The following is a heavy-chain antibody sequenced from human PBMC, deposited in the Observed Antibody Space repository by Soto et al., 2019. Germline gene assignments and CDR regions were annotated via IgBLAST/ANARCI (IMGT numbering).Heavy chain of an antibody. D-gene: IGHD2-8*02. J-gene: IGHJ3*02. Sequence: EVQLLESGGGLVQPGGSLRLSCAASGFTFSSYAMSWVRQAPGKGLAWVSSITGSGGSTYYADSVKGRFTISRDNSKNTLYLQMNTLGAEDTAVYYCAGGGTSANYAFDIWGQGTLVTVSS. V-gene: IGHV3-23*01. CDR3: AGGGTSANYAFDI. CDR2: ITGSGGST. CDR1: GFTFSSYA.